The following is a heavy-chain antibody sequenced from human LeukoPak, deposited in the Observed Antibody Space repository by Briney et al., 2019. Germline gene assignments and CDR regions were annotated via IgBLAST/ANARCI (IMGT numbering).Heavy chain of an antibody. V-gene: IGHV4-4*09. J-gene: IGHJ4*02. CDR1: GGSISSYY. CDR2: IYTSGST. D-gene: IGHD1-26*01. Sequence: SETLSLTCTVSGGSISSYYWSWSRQPPGKGLEWIGYIYTSGSTNYTPSLKSRVTISVDTSKNQFSLKLSSVTAADTAVYYCAGPRSYRFDCWGQVTLVTVSS. CDR3: AGPRSYRFDC.